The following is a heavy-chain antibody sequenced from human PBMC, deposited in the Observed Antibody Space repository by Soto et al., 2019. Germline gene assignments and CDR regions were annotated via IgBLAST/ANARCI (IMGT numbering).Heavy chain of an antibody. Sequence: QVQLVESGGGVVQPGRSLRLSCAASGFTFSSYGMHWFRQAPGKGLEWVAVISYDGSNKYYADSVKGRFTISRDNSKNTLYLQMNSLRAEDTAVYYCAKGSWQWLSPFDYWGQGTLVTVSS. CDR2: ISYDGSNK. CDR3: AKGSWQWLSPFDY. V-gene: IGHV3-30*18. D-gene: IGHD6-19*01. CDR1: GFTFSSYG. J-gene: IGHJ4*02.